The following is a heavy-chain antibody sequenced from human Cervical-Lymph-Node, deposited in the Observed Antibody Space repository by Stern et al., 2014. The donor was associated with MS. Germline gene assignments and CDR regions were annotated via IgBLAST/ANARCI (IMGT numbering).Heavy chain of an antibody. D-gene: IGHD2-2*01. CDR2: IIPVFGTP. V-gene: IGHV1-69*01. CDR1: GGTFRHFA. J-gene: IGHJ6*02. Sequence: QLVQSGSEVRKPGSSVNVTCKASGGTFRHFAVNWVRQAPGQGLELVGGIIPVFGTPTYAQKFQGRVTIISDESTNTVYVELSGLTTDDTATYFCASAHPATRRGYKGMNVWGQGTTIAVSS. CDR3: ASAHPATRRGYKGMNV.